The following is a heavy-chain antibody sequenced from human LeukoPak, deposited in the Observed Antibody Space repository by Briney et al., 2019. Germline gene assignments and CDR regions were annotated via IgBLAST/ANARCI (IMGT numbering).Heavy chain of an antibody. J-gene: IGHJ4*02. CDR3: ARVQQLVLIDY. D-gene: IGHD6-6*01. V-gene: IGHV4-34*01. Sequence: SETLSLTCAVYGGSFSGYYWGWIRQPPGKGLEWIGEINHSGSTNYNPSLKSRVTISVDTSKNQFSPKLSSVTAADTAVYYCARVQQLVLIDYWGQGTLVTVSS. CDR2: INHSGST. CDR1: GGSFSGYY.